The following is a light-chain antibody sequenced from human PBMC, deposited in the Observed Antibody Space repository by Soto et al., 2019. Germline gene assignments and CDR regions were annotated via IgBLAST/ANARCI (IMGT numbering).Light chain of an antibody. J-gene: IGKJ1*01. CDR1: QSISRY. V-gene: IGKV3-20*01. CDR3: QQYVSSPWT. Sequence: IVLTQSPGTLSLSPGERTTLSCRASQSISRYLAWYQQKPGQGPRLLIYGASSRATGTPDRFSGSGSGTDFTLTINRLEPEDFAVYYCQQYVSSPWTFGQGTKVEIE. CDR2: GAS.